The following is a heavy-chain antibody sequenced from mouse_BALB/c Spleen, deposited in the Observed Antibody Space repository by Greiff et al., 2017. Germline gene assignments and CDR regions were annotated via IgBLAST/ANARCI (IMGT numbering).Heavy chain of an antibody. Sequence: VKLVESGPGLVAPSQSLSITCTVSGFSLTSYGVHWVRQPPGKGLEWLGVIWAGGSTNYNSALMSRLSISKDNSKSQVFLKMNSLQTDDTAMYYCARDYYGSSNFAYWGQGTLVTVSA. D-gene: IGHD1-1*01. CDR3: ARDYYGSSNFAY. V-gene: IGHV2-9*02. CDR1: GFSLTSYG. J-gene: IGHJ3*01. CDR2: IWAGGST.